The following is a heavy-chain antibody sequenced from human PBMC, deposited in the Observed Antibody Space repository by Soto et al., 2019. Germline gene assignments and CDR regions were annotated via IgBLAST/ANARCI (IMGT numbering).Heavy chain of an antibody. D-gene: IGHD6-25*01. CDR2: MNPYSGNT. CDR3: ARRKERSGPHYFDY. J-gene: IGHJ4*02. Sequence: ASVKVSCKASGYTFTTYDISWVRQATGQGLEWMGWMNPYSGNTGYAQKFQGRVTVTRNTSISTVYMELSVLRPDDPAVYYCARRKERSGPHYFDYWGQGSQVTVSS. CDR1: GYTFTTYD. V-gene: IGHV1-8*01.